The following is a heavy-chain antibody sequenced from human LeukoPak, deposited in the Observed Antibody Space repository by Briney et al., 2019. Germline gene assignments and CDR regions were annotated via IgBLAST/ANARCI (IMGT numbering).Heavy chain of an antibody. D-gene: IGHD2-2*01. CDR1: GGSISSSNW. CDR3: ARHDQLLNGGEFFDY. CDR2: IYYSGST. V-gene: IGHV4-4*02. Sequence: SGTLSLTCAVSGGSISSSNWWSWVRQPPGKGLEWIGSIYYSGSTYYNPSLKSRVTISVDTSKNQFSLKLSSVTAADTAVYYCARHDQLLNGGEFFDYWGQGTLVTVSS. J-gene: IGHJ4*02.